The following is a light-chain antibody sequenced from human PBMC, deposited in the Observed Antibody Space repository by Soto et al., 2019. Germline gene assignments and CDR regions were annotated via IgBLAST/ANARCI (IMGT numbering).Light chain of an antibody. Sequence: QSVLTQSPSASGTAGQRITISCSGGSSNVGSNSVNWYQQVPGTAPKVLIYRDHQRPSRVPDRFSGSKSGTSASLAISGLQSEDEADYYCASWDDSLNAVLFGGGTKGPS. V-gene: IGLV1-44*01. CDR1: SSNVGSNS. J-gene: IGLJ2*01. CDR2: RDH. CDR3: ASWDDSLNAVL.